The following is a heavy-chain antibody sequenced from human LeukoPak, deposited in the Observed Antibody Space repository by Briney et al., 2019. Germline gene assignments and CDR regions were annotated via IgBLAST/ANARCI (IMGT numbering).Heavy chain of an antibody. CDR1: GGSISSYY. CDR3: ARASLGSYYAFDI. V-gene: IGHV4-59*12. D-gene: IGHD1-26*01. CDR2: IYYSGST. J-gene: IGHJ3*02. Sequence: SQTLSLTCTVSGGSISSYYWSWIRQPPGKGLEWIGYIYYSGSTNYNPSLKSRVTISVDTSKNQFSLKLSSVTAADTAVYYCARASLGSYYAFDIWGQGTMVTVSS.